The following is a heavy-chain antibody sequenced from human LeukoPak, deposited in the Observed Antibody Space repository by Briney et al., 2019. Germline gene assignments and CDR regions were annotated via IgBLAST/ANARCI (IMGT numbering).Heavy chain of an antibody. CDR3: ATGAMVYEY. V-gene: IGHV1-24*01. D-gene: IGHD3-10*01. Sequence: ASVNVSCKFSVSSLTKISIDWVRQAPGKGLECMGTFGPQVGETIHAQKLQGRLKMTADTSTDTAYMEINSLQSEDTAVYYCATGAMVYEYWGQGTLVTVSS. CDR2: FGPQVGET. CDR1: VSSLTKIS. J-gene: IGHJ4*02.